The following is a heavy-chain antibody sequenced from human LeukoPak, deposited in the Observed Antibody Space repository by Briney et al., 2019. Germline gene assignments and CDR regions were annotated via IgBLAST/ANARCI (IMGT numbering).Heavy chain of an antibody. V-gene: IGHV4-59*01. D-gene: IGHD2-21*01. CDR1: GGSISSYY. CDR2: IYYSGST. Sequence: SETLSLTCAVSGGSISSYYWSWIRQPPGKGLEWIGYIYYSGSTNYNPSLKSRVTISVDTSKNQFSLKLSSVTAADTAVYYCARGELRSYYYYYYMDVWGKGTTVTISS. J-gene: IGHJ6*03. CDR3: ARGELRSYYYYYYMDV.